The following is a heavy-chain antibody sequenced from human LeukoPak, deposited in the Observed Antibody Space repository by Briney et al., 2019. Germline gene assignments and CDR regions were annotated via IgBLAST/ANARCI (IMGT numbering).Heavy chain of an antibody. CDR3: AREGVDTAMVNGWFDP. V-gene: IGHV1-69*04. Sequence: SVKVSCKASGGTFSSYAISWVRQAPGQGLEWMGRIIPIFGIANYAQKFQGRVTITADKSTSTAYMELSSLRSEDTAVYYCAREGVDTAMVNGWFDPWGQGTLVTVPS. CDR2: IIPIFGIA. CDR1: GGTFSSYA. D-gene: IGHD5-18*01. J-gene: IGHJ5*02.